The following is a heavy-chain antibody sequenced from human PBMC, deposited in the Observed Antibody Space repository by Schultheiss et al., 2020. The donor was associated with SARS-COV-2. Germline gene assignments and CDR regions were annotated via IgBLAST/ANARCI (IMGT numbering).Heavy chain of an antibody. CDR2: INSDGSST. J-gene: IGHJ4*02. CDR3: ASLTSHDY. V-gene: IGHV3-74*01. Sequence: GGSLRLSCAASGFTFSNAWMSWVRQAPGKGLEWVGRINSDGSSTSYADSVKGRFTISRDNSKNTLYLQMNSLRAEDTAVYYCASLTSHDYWGQGTLVTVSS. CDR1: GFTFSNAW.